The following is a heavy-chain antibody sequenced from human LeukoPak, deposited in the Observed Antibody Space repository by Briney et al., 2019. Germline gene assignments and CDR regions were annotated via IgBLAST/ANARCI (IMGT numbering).Heavy chain of an antibody. CDR1: GGSISSINHH. D-gene: IGHD4-23*01. Sequence: PSETLSLTCTVSGGSISSINHHWGWVRQSPGKDLEWIGSIYNGRTTFSNPSLNSRVTISIATSKNQFPLQLNPVTAADTAVYYCVRHDGRSGGTMGAFDSWGQGSLVTVSS. CDR3: VRHDGRSGGTMGAFDS. J-gene: IGHJ5*01. V-gene: IGHV4-39*01. CDR2: IYNGRTT.